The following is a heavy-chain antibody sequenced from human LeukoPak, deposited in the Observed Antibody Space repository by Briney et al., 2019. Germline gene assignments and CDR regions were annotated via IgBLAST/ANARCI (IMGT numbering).Heavy chain of an antibody. CDR2: IKRDGSEK. J-gene: IGHJ6*02. CDR3: AREELLGAYYYYGMDV. Sequence: GGSLRLSCAAAGFTFTDFWMSWVRQAPGKGLEWVANIKRDGSEKYYVDSVKGRFTISRDNAKNSLYLQLKSLRTEDTAVYYCAREELLGAYYYYGMDVWGQGTTVTVSS. CDR1: GFTFTDFW. D-gene: IGHD1-26*01. V-gene: IGHV3-7*01.